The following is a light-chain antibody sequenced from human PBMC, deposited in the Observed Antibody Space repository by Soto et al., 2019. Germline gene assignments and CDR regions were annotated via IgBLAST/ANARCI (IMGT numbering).Light chain of an antibody. J-gene: IGLJ1*01. CDR2: EVT. CDR3: CSYTSSRTYV. Sequence: QSVLTQPASVSGSPGQSITMSWTGTSSDVGAYIYVSWYQHHPGKAPKVMIYEVTNRPSGVSDRFSGSKSGNTASLTISGLQAEDEADYYCCSYTSSRTYVFGTGTKV. CDR1: SSDVGAYIY. V-gene: IGLV2-14*01.